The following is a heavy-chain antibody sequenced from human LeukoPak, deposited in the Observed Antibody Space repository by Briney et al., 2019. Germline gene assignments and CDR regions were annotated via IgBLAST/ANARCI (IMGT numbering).Heavy chain of an antibody. V-gene: IGHV4-39*01. CDR3: AGEEDSPWFSPHFDS. CDR2: IYYGGNT. D-gene: IGHD3-10*01. Sequence: SETLSLTCTVSGGSIRSSNHYWGWIRQPPGKGLEWIGSIYYGGNTYYNSSLRSRVTISIDPSKNQFSLKVSSVTAADTAVYYCAGEEDSPWFSPHFDSWGQGTLVTVSS. CDR1: GGSIRSSNHY. J-gene: IGHJ4*02.